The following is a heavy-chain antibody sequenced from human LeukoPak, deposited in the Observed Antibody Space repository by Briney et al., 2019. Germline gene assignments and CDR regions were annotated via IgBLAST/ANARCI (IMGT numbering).Heavy chain of an antibody. CDR3: ARGGSGTPGDFDY. V-gene: IGHV1-18*01. CDR1: GYTFTNYG. J-gene: IGHJ4*02. D-gene: IGHD2-2*01. Sequence: ASVKVSCKASGYTFTNYGINWVRQAPGQGLEWMGWISTRAPGQGLEWMRWINTYNTNYAQKFQDRVAMTTDTSTRTAYMELRSLTSDDTAVYYCARGGSGTPGDFDYWGQGTLITVSS. CDR2: INTYNT.